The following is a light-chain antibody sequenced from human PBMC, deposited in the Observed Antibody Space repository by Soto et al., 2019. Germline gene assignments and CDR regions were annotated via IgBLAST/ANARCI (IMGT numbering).Light chain of an antibody. CDR3: QQRSNWPRT. CDR2: AAS. J-gene: IGKJ1*01. V-gene: IGKV3-11*01. Sequence: EVVMTQSASTLSVSTGERTTLSCRASRSVSGNLAWYQQKHCQAPRLLIYAASTRATGVPDRFSGSGSGTEFTLTISSLEPEDFAVYYCQQRSNWPRTFGQGTKVDIK. CDR1: RSVSGN.